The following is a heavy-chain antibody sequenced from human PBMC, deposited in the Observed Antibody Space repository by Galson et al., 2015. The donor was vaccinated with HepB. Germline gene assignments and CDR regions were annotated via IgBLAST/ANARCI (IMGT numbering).Heavy chain of an antibody. V-gene: IGHV3-48*01. J-gene: IGHJ4*02. D-gene: IGHD6-13*01. CDR3: VRDRPDSSSWHLFDY. CDR1: GFTFRVYG. Sequence: SLRLSCAASGFTFRVYGMDWVRQAPGKGLEWVSYISSSSGAIYYADSVKGRFTISRDNAKNSLYLQLNSLRAEDTAVYFCVRDRPDSSSWHLFDYWGQGTLVTVSS. CDR2: ISSSSGAI.